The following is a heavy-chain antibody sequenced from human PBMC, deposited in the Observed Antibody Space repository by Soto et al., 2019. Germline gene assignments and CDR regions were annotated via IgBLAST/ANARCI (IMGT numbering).Heavy chain of an antibody. Sequence: QVQLQESGPGLVKPSQTLSLTCTVSGGSISSGDYYWSWIRQPPGKGLEWIGYIYYSGGTYYNPSLKGRVTISVDTAKQQYSQKLSSVTAAHTAVYYCARGSYYYDSGGYYHYWGQGTLVSVCS. V-gene: IGHV4-30-4*01. D-gene: IGHD3-22*01. CDR1: GGSISSGDYY. CDR2: IYYSGGT. CDR3: ARGSYYYDSGGYYHY. J-gene: IGHJ4*02.